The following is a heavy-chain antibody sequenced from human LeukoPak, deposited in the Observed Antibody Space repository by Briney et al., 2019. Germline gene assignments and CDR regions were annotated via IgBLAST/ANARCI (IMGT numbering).Heavy chain of an antibody. D-gene: IGHD2-15*01. Sequence: PGGSLRLSCAASGFPLSSYSINWVRQAPGKGLEWVSYISSSGSAIYYVDSVKGRFTVSRDNAKNSLFLQMNSPRAEDMAVYYCVRVKGSYFDYWGQGALVTVSS. CDR2: ISSSGSAI. J-gene: IGHJ4*02. V-gene: IGHV3-48*01. CDR1: GFPLSSYS. CDR3: VRVKGSYFDY.